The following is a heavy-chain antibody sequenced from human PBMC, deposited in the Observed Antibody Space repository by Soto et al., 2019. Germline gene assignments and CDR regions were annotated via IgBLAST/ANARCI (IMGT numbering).Heavy chain of an antibody. CDR2: ISTSGTT. D-gene: IGHD6-19*01. CDR3: AREAGPYRWFDH. Sequence: PSETLSLTCTVSGASISSYFWTWIRQPAGKGLDWIGRISTSGTTNYNPSLKSRVTMSVDTSKNHFSLNLSSVTAADTAVYYCAREAGPYRWFDHWGQGTLVPVSS. V-gene: IGHV4-4*07. CDR1: GASISSYF. J-gene: IGHJ5*02.